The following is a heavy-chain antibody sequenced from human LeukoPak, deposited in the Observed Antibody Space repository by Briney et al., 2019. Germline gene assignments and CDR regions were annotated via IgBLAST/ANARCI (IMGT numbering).Heavy chain of an antibody. J-gene: IGHJ5*02. CDR2: IYTSGST. CDR1: GGSISSYY. Sequence: PSETLSLTCTVSGGSISSYYWSWLRQPAGKGLEWIGRIYTSGSTNYNPSLKSRVTMSVDTSKNQFSLKLSSVTAADTAVYYCARDLVVVAAYNWFDPWGQGTLVTVSS. V-gene: IGHV4-4*07. CDR3: ARDLVVVAAYNWFDP. D-gene: IGHD2-15*01.